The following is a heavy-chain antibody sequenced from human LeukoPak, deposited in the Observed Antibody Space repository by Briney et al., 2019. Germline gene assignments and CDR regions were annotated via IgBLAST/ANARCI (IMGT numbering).Heavy chain of an antibody. D-gene: IGHD2-15*01. Sequence: SETLSLTCAVYGGSFSGYYWSWIRQPPGKGLEWIGEINHSGSTNYNPSLKSRVTISVDTSKNQFSLKLSSVTAADTAVYYCARALGYCSGGSCYVVDVWGQGTTATVSS. CDR2: INHSGST. CDR1: GGSFSGYY. CDR3: ARALGYCSGGSCYVVDV. V-gene: IGHV4-34*01. J-gene: IGHJ6*02.